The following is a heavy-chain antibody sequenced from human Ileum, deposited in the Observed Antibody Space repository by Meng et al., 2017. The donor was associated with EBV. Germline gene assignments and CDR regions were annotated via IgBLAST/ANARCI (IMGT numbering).Heavy chain of an antibody. V-gene: IGHV4-34*12. CDR3: ARRPTGIDY. CDR1: GGSLSGAS. Sequence: VQLQQWGPGLLKPSEPLSLTCAVNGGSLSGASWNWIRQPPGKGLEWIGEIIHGGSPSYNPSLKSRVTISIDTSKNQLSLMLSSVTAADTAVYYCARRPTGIDYWGQGTLVTVSS. J-gene: IGHJ4*02. D-gene: IGHD2-8*02. CDR2: IIHGGSP.